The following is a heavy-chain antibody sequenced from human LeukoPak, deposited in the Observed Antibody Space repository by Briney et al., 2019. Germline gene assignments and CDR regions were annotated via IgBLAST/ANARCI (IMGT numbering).Heavy chain of an antibody. V-gene: IGHV3-48*04. CDR3: ARVRHFDWLGPFDY. Sequence: GGSLRLSCAASGFTFSSYSMNWVRQAPGKGLEWVSYISDSGTTIYYGDSVKGRFTISRDNAKKSLYLQMNSLRAEDTAVYYCARVRHFDWLGPFDYWGQGTLVTVSS. CDR2: ISDSGTTI. J-gene: IGHJ4*02. CDR1: GFTFSSYS. D-gene: IGHD3-9*01.